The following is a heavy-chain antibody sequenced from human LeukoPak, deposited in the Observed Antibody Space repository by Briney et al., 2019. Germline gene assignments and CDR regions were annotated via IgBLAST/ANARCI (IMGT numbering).Heavy chain of an antibody. CDR3: TRCRSAWLLQIDGFDI. D-gene: IGHD3-22*01. CDR2: IYNGGTT. J-gene: IGHJ3*02. Sequence: GRSLRLSCAASGLTVSSNYMNWVRQAPGKGLEWVSVIYNGGTTSYADSVKGRFTISRDNAKNTLYLQMSSLRAEDTAVYYCTRCRSAWLLQIDGFDIWGHGTMVTVSS. CDR1: GLTVSSNY. V-gene: IGHV3-53*01.